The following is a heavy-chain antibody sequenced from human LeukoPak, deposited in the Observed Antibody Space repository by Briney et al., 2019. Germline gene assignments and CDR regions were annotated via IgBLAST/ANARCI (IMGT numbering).Heavy chain of an antibody. V-gene: IGHV4-61*02. CDR2: IYTSGST. CDR1: GGSISSGSYY. J-gene: IGHJ3*02. Sequence: SETLSLTCTVSGGSISSGSYYWSWIRQPAGKGLEWIGRIYTSGSTNYNPSLKSRVTISVDTSKNQFSLKLSSVTAADTAVYYCASAYGSGSYYNVFGAFDIWGQGTMVTVSS. D-gene: IGHD3-10*01. CDR3: ASAYGSGSYYNVFGAFDI.